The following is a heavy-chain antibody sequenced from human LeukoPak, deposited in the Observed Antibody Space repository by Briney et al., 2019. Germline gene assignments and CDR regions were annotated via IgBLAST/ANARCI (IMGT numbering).Heavy chain of an antibody. CDR1: GGTFISYA. V-gene: IGHV1-69*13. J-gene: IGHJ4*02. Sequence: ASVKVSFKASGGTFISYAISWVRQAPGQGLEWMGGIIPIFGTANYAQKFQGRVTITADESTSTAYMELSSLGSEDTAVYYCARGRYYYDSTASFDYWGQGTLVTVSS. D-gene: IGHD3-22*01. CDR3: ARGRYYYDSTASFDY. CDR2: IIPIFGTA.